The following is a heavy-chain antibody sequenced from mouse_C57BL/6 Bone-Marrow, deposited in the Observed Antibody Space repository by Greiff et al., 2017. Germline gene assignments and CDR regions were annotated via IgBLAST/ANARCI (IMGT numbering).Heavy chain of an antibody. Sequence: VQLQQSGAELVRPGASVKLSCTASGFNIKDDYMHWVKQRPEQGLEWIGWIDPENGDTEYASKFQGKATITADTSSNTAYRQLSSLTSEDTAVYYCTTAGFLPGYAMDYWGQGTSVTVSS. V-gene: IGHV14-4*01. CDR3: TTAGFLPGYAMDY. CDR1: GFNIKDDY. D-gene: IGHD2-10*01. CDR2: IDPENGDT. J-gene: IGHJ4*01.